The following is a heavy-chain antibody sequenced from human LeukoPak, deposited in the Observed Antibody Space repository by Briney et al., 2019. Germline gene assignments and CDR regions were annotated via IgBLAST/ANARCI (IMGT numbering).Heavy chain of an antibody. CDR2: IYHSGST. Sequence: SGTLSLTCAVSGGSISCSNWWSWVRQPPGKGLEWIGEIYHSGSTNYNPSLKSRVTISVDKSKNQFSLKLSSVTAADTAVYYCARRILYSNCGAFDIWGQGTMVTVSS. D-gene: IGHD4-11*01. J-gene: IGHJ3*02. CDR1: GGSISCSNW. V-gene: IGHV4-4*02. CDR3: ARRILYSNCGAFDI.